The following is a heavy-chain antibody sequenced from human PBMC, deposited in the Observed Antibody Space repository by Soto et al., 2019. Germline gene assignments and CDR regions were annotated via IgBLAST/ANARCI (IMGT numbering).Heavy chain of an antibody. CDR3: ARDLNLGSFDY. J-gene: IGHJ4*02. V-gene: IGHV3-48*01. CDR1: GFTFSSYS. CDR2: ISSSSSTI. Sequence: EVQLVESGGGLVQPGGSLRLSCAASGFTFSSYSMNWVHQAPGKGLEWVSYISSSSSTIYYADSVKGRFTISRDNAKNSLYLQMNSLRAEDTAVYYCARDLNLGSFDYWGQGTLVTVSS.